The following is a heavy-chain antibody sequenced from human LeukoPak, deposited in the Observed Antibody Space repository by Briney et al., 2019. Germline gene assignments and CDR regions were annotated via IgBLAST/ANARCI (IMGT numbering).Heavy chain of an antibody. D-gene: IGHD3-10*01. CDR2: IYTSGST. J-gene: IGHJ6*03. CDR1: GGSISSGSYY. CDR3: ARAAGDSPPYYYYMDV. Sequence: PSETLSLTCTVSGGSISSGSYYWSWIRQPAGKGLEWIGRIYTSGSTTYNSSLKSRVTISLDTSKNHFSLKLTSVTAADTAVYYCARAAGDSPPYYYYMDVWGKGTTVTVSS. V-gene: IGHV4-61*02.